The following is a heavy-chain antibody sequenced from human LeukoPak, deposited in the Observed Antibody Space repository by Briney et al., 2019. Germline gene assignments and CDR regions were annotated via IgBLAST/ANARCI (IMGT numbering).Heavy chain of an antibody. CDR3: ARSGIAAAGVTPFDY. V-gene: IGHV4-39*07. CDR1: GGSISSSSYY. CDR2: IYYSGST. D-gene: IGHD6-13*01. Sequence: SETLSLTCTVSGGSISSSSYYWGWIRQPPGKGLEWIGSIYYSGSTYYNPSLKSRVTISVDTSKNQFSLKLSSVTAADTAVYYCARSGIAAAGVTPFDYWGQGTLVTVSS. J-gene: IGHJ4*02.